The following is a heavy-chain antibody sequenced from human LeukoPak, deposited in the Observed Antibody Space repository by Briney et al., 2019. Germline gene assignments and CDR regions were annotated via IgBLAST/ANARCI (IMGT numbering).Heavy chain of an antibody. J-gene: IGHJ4*02. Sequence: SETLSLTCTVSGGSISNYYWSWIRQPPGKGLEWIGYIYYSGSTNYNPSLKSRVTILVDTSKNQFSLKLSSVTAADTAVYYCARHAGSAIAVAGKNFDYWGQGTVVTVSS. CDR3: ARHAGSAIAVAGKNFDY. V-gene: IGHV4-59*08. CDR1: GGSISNYY. CDR2: IYYSGST. D-gene: IGHD6-19*01.